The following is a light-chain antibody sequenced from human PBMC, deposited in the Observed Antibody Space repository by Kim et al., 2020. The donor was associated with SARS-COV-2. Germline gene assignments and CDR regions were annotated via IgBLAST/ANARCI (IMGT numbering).Light chain of an antibody. Sequence: SPGGRVTLSCRASQSVSNKVGWYQQKPGQAPRLLIYGAATRATGIPGRFSGGGSGTEFTLSISSLQSEDSAVYYCQEYTKWPQVTFGGGTKVDIK. CDR2: GAA. CDR1: QSVSNK. CDR3: QEYTKWPQVT. V-gene: IGKV3-15*01. J-gene: IGKJ4*01.